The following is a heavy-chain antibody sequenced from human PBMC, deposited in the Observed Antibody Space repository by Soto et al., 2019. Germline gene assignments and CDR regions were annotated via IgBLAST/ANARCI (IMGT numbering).Heavy chain of an antibody. CDR2: IIPIFGTA. D-gene: IGHD3-3*01. Sequence: SVKVSCKASGGTFSSYAISWVRQAPGQGLEWMGWIIPIFGTANYAQKFQGRVTITADKSTSTAYMELSSLRSEDTAVYYCARYDFWSGYAVMRSYYYFGMEVWGQGTTVTVSS. V-gene: IGHV1-69*06. J-gene: IGHJ6*02. CDR1: GGTFSSYA. CDR3: ARYDFWSGYAVMRSYYYFGMEV.